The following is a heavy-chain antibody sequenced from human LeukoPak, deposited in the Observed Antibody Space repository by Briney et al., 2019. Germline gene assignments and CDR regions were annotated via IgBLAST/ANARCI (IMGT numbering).Heavy chain of an antibody. Sequence: SETLSLTCTVSGGSISSYYWSWIRQPPGKGLEWIGYIYYSGSTNYNPSLKSRVTISVDTSKNQFSLKLSSVTAADTAVYYCARRAGEYSHPYDYWGQGTLVTVSS. D-gene: IGHD2/OR15-2a*01. J-gene: IGHJ4*02. CDR3: ARRAGEYSHPYDY. CDR2: IYYSGST. CDR1: GGSISSYY. V-gene: IGHV4-59*01.